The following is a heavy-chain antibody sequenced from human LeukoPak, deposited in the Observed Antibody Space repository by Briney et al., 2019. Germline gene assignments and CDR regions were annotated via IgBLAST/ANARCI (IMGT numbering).Heavy chain of an antibody. J-gene: IGHJ4*02. CDR3: ARDIAGGVGATLIDY. CDR1: GFTFSSYG. V-gene: IGHV3-33*01. Sequence: GGSLRLSCAASGFTFSSYGMHWVRQAPGKGLEWVAVIWYDGSNKYYADSVKGRFTISRDNSKNSLYLQMNSLRAEDTAVYYCARDIAGGVGATLIDYWGQGTLVTVSS. CDR2: IWYDGSNK. D-gene: IGHD1-26*01.